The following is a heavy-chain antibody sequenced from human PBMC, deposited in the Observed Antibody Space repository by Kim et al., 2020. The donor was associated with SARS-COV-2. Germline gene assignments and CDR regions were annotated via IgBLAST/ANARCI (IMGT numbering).Heavy chain of an antibody. V-gene: IGHV4-39*01. Sequence: SETLSLTCTVSGGSISTTTHYWGWIRQPPGKGLEWIGTIYYSGTTYYNPSLKSRVTISVDTSKNQFSLRLSSVTAADTAVYYCPSVVYGGYNFEAYYYGMDVWGQGTTVTVSS. J-gene: IGHJ6*02. CDR2: IYYSGTT. CDR1: GGSISTTTHY. CDR3: PSVVYGGYNFEAYYYGMDV. D-gene: IGHD4-17*01.